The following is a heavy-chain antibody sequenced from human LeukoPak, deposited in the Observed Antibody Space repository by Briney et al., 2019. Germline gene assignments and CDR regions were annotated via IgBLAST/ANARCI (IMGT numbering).Heavy chain of an antibody. D-gene: IGHD2-21*01. CDR2: TNISGST. V-gene: IGHV4-61*02. Sequence: SKTLSLTCTVSGGSISSGSYYWSWIRQPAGKGLEWIGRTNISGSTNYTPSLKSRATISVDTSKNQFSLKLSSVTAADTAVYYCAREFRIRLDPWGQGTLVTVSS. CDR3: AREFRIRLDP. CDR1: GGSISSGSYY. J-gene: IGHJ5*02.